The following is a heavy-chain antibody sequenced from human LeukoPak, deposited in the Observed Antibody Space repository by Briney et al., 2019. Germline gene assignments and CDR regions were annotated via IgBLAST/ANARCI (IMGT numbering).Heavy chain of an antibody. Sequence: GGSLRLSCAASGFMFSSNWMSWVRLAPGKGLEWVANIKEDGTETYYVDSVKGRFTISRDNAKNSLYLQMNNLRVEDTAVYYCAKEGRSLQTYWGQGTLVTVSS. D-gene: IGHD5-24*01. J-gene: IGHJ4*02. V-gene: IGHV3-7*03. CDR2: IKEDGTET. CDR3: AKEGRSLQTY. CDR1: GFMFSSNW.